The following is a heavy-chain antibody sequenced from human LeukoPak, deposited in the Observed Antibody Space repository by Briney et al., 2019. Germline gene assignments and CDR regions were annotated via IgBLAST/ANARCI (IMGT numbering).Heavy chain of an antibody. Sequence: ASVKVSCKVSGYTLTELSMHWVRQAPGKGLEWMGGFDPEDGETIYAQKFQGRVTKTEDTSTDTAYMELSSLRSEDTAVYYCATSGGDFWSGYYFDYWGQGTLVTVSS. D-gene: IGHD3-3*01. CDR3: ATSGGDFWSGYYFDY. J-gene: IGHJ4*02. V-gene: IGHV1-24*01. CDR2: FDPEDGET. CDR1: GYTLTELS.